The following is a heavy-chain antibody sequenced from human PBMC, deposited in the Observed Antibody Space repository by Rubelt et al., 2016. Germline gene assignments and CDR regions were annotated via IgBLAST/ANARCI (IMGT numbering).Heavy chain of an antibody. V-gene: IGHV4-34*01. CDR3: ARGELIVVAHDAFDI. CDR1: GGSFSGYY. Sequence: QVQLQQWGAGLLKPSETLSLTCAVYGGSFSGYYWSWIRQPPGKGLEWIGEINHSGSTNYNPSLKSRVTISVDTSTNQFSLNLSSVTAAATAVYYCARGELIVVAHDAFDIWGQGTMVTVSS. J-gene: IGHJ3*02. D-gene: IGHD3-22*01. CDR2: INHSGST.